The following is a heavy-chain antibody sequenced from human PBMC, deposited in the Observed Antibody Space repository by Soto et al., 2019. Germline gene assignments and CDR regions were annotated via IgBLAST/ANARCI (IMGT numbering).Heavy chain of an antibody. Sequence: QITLKESGPTLVKPTQTLTLTCTFSGFSLTTRGVGVGWIRQPPGKALECLALIYWDDDKRYSPSLQSRLSITKDTYKNQVVLTMTNVYPVDTATYYCAHIPNYYQYDWFDPWGQGTLVSVSS. CDR2: IYWDDDK. D-gene: IGHD3-16*01. CDR3: AHIPNYYQYDWFDP. CDR1: GFSLTTRGVG. V-gene: IGHV2-5*02. J-gene: IGHJ5*02.